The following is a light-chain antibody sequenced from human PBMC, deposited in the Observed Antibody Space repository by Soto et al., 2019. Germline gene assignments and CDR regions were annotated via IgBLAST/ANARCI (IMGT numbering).Light chain of an antibody. Sequence: EIVLTQSPATLSLSPGERATLSCRASQSVSGYLAWYQQKPGQAPRLLMYDASNRATGIPARFSGSGSWTDFTLTISSLDPEDFAVYYCQQRSNWPSTFGGGTKVEIK. V-gene: IGKV3-11*01. CDR3: QQRSNWPST. J-gene: IGKJ4*01. CDR2: DAS. CDR1: QSVSGY.